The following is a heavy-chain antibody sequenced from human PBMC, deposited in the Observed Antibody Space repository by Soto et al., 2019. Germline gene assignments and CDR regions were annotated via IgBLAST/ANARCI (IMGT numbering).Heavy chain of an antibody. Sequence: QITLKESGPTLVKPTQTLTLTCTFSGFSLTTDGVGVGWIRQPPGQALEWLALIFWDADERYSTSLRNRLTITKDTHKRRMFLTMTDMDTVDTATYYCAHIIYFHVWTGSYFDYWGQGSLMTVSS. V-gene: IGHV2-5*02. J-gene: IGHJ4*02. CDR2: IFWDADE. CDR3: AHIIYFHVWTGSYFDY. D-gene: IGHD3-9*01. CDR1: GFSLTTDGVG.